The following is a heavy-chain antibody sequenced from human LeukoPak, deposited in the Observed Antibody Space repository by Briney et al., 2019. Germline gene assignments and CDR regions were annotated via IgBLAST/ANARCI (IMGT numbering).Heavy chain of an antibody. V-gene: IGHV4-34*01. Sequence: SETLSLTCAVYGGSFSGYYWSWIRQPPGKGLEWIGEINHSGSTNYNPSLKSRVTISVDTSKNQFSLKLSSVTAADTAVYNCARGLVMNTFGGVIAYFDYWGQGTLVTVSS. D-gene: IGHD3-16*02. CDR1: GGSFSGYY. CDR2: INHSGST. CDR3: ARGLVMNTFGGVIAYFDY. J-gene: IGHJ4*02.